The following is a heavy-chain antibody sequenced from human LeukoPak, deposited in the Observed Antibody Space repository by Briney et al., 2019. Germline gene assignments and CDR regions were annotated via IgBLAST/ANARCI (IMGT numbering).Heavy chain of an antibody. CDR2: IIPIFGTA. D-gene: IGHD6-19*01. CDR3: AMILYSSGWYYFDY. Sequence: SVKVSCKASGGTFSSYAISWVRQAPGQGLEWMGRIIPIFGTANYAQKFQGRVTITTDESTSTAYMELSSLRSEDTAVYCCAMILYSSGWYYFDYWGQGTLVTVSS. CDR1: GGTFSSYA. V-gene: IGHV1-69*05. J-gene: IGHJ4*02.